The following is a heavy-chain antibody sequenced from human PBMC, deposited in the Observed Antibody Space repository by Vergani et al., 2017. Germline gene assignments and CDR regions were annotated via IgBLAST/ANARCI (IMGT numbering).Heavy chain of an antibody. CDR3: ARQGYCSSTSCVFEDY. CDR2: IYYSGST. J-gene: IGHJ4*02. Sequence: QVQLQESGPGLVKPSETLSLTCTVSNDSVSNTFYYWGWIRQTPGKGLEWIGSIYYSGSTYYNPSLESRVTMSVDTSKSQFSLKLSSVTAADTAVYYCARQGYCSSTSCVFEDYWGQGTLVTVSS. D-gene: IGHD2-2*01. CDR1: NDSVSNTFYY. V-gene: IGHV4-39*01.